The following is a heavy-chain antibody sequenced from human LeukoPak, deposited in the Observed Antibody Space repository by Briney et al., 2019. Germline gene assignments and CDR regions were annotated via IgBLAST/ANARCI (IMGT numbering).Heavy chain of an antibody. CDR3: ARSRYYDSSGYYNIDY. Sequence: GASVKVSCKASGYTFTSYYMHGVRQAPGQGLEWMGLINPSGGSTSYAQKFQGRVTVTRDTSTSTVYMELTSLRSEDTAVYYCARSRYYDSSGYYNIDYWGQGTLVTVSS. D-gene: IGHD3-22*01. V-gene: IGHV1-46*01. J-gene: IGHJ4*02. CDR2: INPSGGST. CDR1: GYTFTSYY.